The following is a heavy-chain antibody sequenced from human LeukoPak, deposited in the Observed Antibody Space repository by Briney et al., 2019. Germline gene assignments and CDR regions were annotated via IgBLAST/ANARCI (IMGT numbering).Heavy chain of an antibody. CDR2: IKQDGSEK. V-gene: IGHV3-7*01. CDR3: ARGPLGYCSGGSCYASGYSYGAWVWDFDY. CDR1: GFTFSSYW. Sequence: AGGSLRLSCAASGFTFSSYWMSWVRQAPGKGLEWVANIKQDGSEKYYVDSVKGRFTISRDNAKNSLYLQMNSLRAEDTAVYYCARGPLGYCSGGSCYASGYSYGAWVWDFDYWGQGTLVTVSS. J-gene: IGHJ4*02. D-gene: IGHD2-15*01.